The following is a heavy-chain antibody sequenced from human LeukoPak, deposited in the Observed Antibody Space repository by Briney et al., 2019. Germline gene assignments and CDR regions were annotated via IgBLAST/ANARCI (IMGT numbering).Heavy chain of an antibody. CDR3: AREGVNSPDDTFDV. D-gene: IGHD3-3*01. J-gene: IGHJ3*01. CDR1: KFTFSSYW. V-gene: IGHV3-7*01. CDR2: IKQDGSVQ. Sequence: GGSLRLSCAASKFTFSSYWMSWVRQAPGKGLEWVANIKQDGSVQFYMDSLKGRFSVSRDNAKNSLYLQMNGLRVEDTAVYYCAREGVNSPDDTFDVWGQGTMVTVSS.